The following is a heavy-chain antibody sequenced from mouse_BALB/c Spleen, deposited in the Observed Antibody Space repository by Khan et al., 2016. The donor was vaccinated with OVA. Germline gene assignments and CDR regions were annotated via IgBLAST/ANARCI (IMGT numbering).Heavy chain of an antibody. J-gene: IGHJ3*01. V-gene: IGHV1-7*01. CDR1: GYTFTSYW. CDR2: INPSTGYT. Sequence: VQLQESGAELANPGASVKMSCKASGYTFTSYWIHWVKQRPGQGLEWIGYINPSTGYTEYNQKFKDKATLTTDKSPSTAYMQLSSLTSEDSAFYYCTRRGLFGIFVYWGQGTLVTVSA. D-gene: IGHD1-1*02. CDR3: TRRGLFGIFVY.